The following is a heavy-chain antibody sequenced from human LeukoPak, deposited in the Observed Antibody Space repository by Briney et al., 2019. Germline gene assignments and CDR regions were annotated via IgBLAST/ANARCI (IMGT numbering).Heavy chain of an antibody. CDR1: GFTFSSYN. CDR2: ISSSSSYI. V-gene: IGHV3-21*01. J-gene: IGHJ4*02. CDR3: ARDFTQWLVDPELDY. Sequence: GGSLRLSCAASGFTFSSYNMNWVRQAPGKGLEWVSSISSSSSYIYYADSVKGRFTISRDNAKNSLYLQMNSLRAEDTAVYYCARDFTQWLVDPELDYWGQGTLVTVSS. D-gene: IGHD6-19*01.